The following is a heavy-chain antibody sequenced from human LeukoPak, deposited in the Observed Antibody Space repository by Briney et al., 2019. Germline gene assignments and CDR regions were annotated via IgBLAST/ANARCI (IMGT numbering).Heavy chain of an antibody. CDR1: GYTFTSYG. Sequence: ASVKVSCKASGYTFTSYGISWVRQAPGQGLEWMGWISAYNGNTNYAQKLQGRVTMTTDTSTCTAYMELRSVRSDDTAVYYCARDHSLLWFGESRPTLNYWGQGTLVTVSS. D-gene: IGHD3-10*01. CDR3: ARDHSLLWFGESRPTLNY. J-gene: IGHJ4*02. V-gene: IGHV1-18*01. CDR2: ISAYNGNT.